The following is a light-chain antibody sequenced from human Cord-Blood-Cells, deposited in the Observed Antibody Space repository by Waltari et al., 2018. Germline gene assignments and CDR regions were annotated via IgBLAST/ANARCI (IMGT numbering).Light chain of an antibody. CDR1: SSHIGSNY. J-gene: IGLJ3*02. V-gene: IGLV1-47*01. Sequence: QSVLTQPPSASGTPGQRVTISCSGSSSHIGSNYVYCYQQLPGKAPKLPIYRNTQRPSGVPDRFSGSKSGTSASLAISGLRSEDEADYYCAAWDDSLSGRVFGGGTKLTIL. CDR2: RNT. CDR3: AAWDDSLSGRV.